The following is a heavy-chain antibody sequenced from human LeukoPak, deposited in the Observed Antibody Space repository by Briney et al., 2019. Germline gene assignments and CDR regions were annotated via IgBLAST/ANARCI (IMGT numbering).Heavy chain of an antibody. Sequence: SGGSLRLSCAASGFTFSSYAMSWVRQAPGKGLEWVSAISGSGGSTGYADSVKGRFTISRDNAKNSLYLQMNSLRAEDTALYYCARAGLYNWNYEGTAYFDYWGQGTLVTVSS. J-gene: IGHJ4*02. V-gene: IGHV3-23*01. CDR3: ARAGLYNWNYEGTAYFDY. CDR2: ISGSGGST. CDR1: GFTFSSYA. D-gene: IGHD1-7*01.